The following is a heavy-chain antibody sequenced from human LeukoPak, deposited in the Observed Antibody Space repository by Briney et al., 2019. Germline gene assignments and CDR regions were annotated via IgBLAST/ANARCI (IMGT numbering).Heavy chain of an antibody. D-gene: IGHD6-6*01. J-gene: IGHJ4*02. V-gene: IGHV4-59*12. CDR2: IYYSGST. CDR3: ARGPRIAARSFDY. CDR1: GGSINIYY. Sequence: SETLSLTCTVSGGSINIYYWSWIRQPPGKGLEWIGYIYYSGSTNYNPSLKSRVTISVDTSKNQFSLKLSSVTAADTAVYYCARGPRIAARSFDYWGQGTLVTVSS.